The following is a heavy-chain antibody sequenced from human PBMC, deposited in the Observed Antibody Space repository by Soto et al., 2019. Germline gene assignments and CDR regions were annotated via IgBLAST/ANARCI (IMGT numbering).Heavy chain of an antibody. CDR1: GDSISRGDYY. D-gene: IGHD3-16*02. J-gene: IGHJ6*02. V-gene: IGHV4-30-4*01. CDR2: IYYSGSS. CDR3: ARRLLYYDYVWGSFRAEGMDV. Sequence: QVQLQESGPGLVKPSQILSLTCTVSGDSISRGDYYWSWIRQPPGKGLEWIGYIYYSGSSYYNPSLKSRVTISVDTSENQFSLRLSSVTAADAAVYYCARRLLYYDYVWGSFRAEGMDVWGQGTTVIVSS.